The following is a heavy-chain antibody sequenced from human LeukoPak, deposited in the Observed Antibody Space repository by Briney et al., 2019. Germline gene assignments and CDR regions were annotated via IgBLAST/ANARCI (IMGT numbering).Heavy chain of an antibody. CDR1: GYTFTSYY. CDR3: ARDREYVQARYYFDY. J-gene: IGHJ4*02. D-gene: IGHD2/OR15-2a*01. CDR2: INPSGGST. V-gene: IGHV1-46*01. Sequence: ASVKVSCKASGYTFTSYYIHWVRQAPGRGLEWMGIINPSGGSTTYAQKFQGRVTMTRDTSTSTVYMELSSLRSEDTALYYCARDREYVQARYYFDYWGQGTLVTVSS.